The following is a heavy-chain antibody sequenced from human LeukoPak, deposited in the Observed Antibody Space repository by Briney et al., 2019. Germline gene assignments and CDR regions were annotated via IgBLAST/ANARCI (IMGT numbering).Heavy chain of an antibody. V-gene: IGHV4-34*01. Sequence: SETLSLTCPVHGGSLSTNYWSWIRPSAAKGLEWIGEINQSGSTHYKPSLKSRVTISVDTSKNQFSLKLSSVTAADTAVYYCARGHQQVFDSWGQGTLVTVSS. CDR1: GGSLSTNY. CDR2: INQSGST. D-gene: IGHD6-13*01. J-gene: IGHJ4*02. CDR3: ARGHQQVFDS.